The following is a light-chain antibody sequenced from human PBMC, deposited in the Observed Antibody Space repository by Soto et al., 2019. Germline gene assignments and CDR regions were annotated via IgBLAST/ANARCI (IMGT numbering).Light chain of an antibody. CDR2: NVN. CDR3: SSFTSSKTYV. CDR1: SSDVGSYNH. J-gene: IGLJ1*01. V-gene: IGLV2-14*01. Sequence: QSVLTQSASVSGSPGQSITISCTGTSSDVGSYNHVSWYQQHPGEVPKLIIFNVNDRPSGVSNRFSGSKSGNTASLTISGLQAEDEADYYCSSFTSSKTYVFGTGTKVTVL.